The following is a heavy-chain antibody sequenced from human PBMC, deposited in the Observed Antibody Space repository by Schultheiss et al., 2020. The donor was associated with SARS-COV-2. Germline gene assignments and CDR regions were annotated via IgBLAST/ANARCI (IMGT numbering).Heavy chain of an antibody. CDR3: ARAKRGYSGYDMYYFDY. V-gene: IGHV4-59*01. CDR1: GGSITTDY. Sequence: SETLSLTCTVSGGSITTDYWSWFRQPPGKGLEWIGYIYYSGSTNYNPSLKSRVTISVDTSKNQFSLKLSSVTAADTAVYYCARAKRGYSGYDMYYFDYWGQGTLVTVSS. CDR2: IYYSGST. D-gene: IGHD5-12*01. J-gene: IGHJ4*02.